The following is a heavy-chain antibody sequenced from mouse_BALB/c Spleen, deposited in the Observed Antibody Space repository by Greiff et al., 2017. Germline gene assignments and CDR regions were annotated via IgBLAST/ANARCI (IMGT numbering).Heavy chain of an antibody. CDR1: GFTFSSYA. D-gene: IGHD1-2*01. CDR2: ISSGGST. V-gene: IGHV5-6-5*01. CDR3: ARGVTTAAENAMDY. J-gene: IGHJ4*01. Sequence: EVQRVESGGGLVKPGGSLKLSCAASGFTFSSYAMSWVRQTPEKRLEWVASISSGGSTYYPDSVKGRFTISRDNARNILYLQMSSLRSEDTAMYYCARGVTTAAENAMDYWGQGTSVTVSS.